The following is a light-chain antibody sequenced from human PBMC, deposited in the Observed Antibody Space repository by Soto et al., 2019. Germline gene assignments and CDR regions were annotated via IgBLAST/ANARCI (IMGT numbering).Light chain of an antibody. Sequence: QSALTQPASVSGSPGQSITISCTGTSSDVGTYNYVSWYQQHPGKAPKLMIYDVSNRPSGVSNRFSGSKSGNTASLTISGLQAEDEADYFCLSYTTSSTLGVFGTGTKLTVL. V-gene: IGLV2-14*01. J-gene: IGLJ1*01. CDR2: DVS. CDR3: LSYTTSSTLGV. CDR1: SSDVGTYNY.